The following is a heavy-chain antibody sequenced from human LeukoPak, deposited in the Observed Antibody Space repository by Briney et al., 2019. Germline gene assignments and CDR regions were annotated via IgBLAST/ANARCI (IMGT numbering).Heavy chain of an antibody. CDR1: GFTFSSYG. J-gene: IGHJ4*02. CDR3: AREPFVGQYYFDY. CDR2: IWYDGSNK. Sequence: GGSLRLSCAASGFTFSSYGMHWVRQAPGKGLEWVAVIWYDGSNKYYADSVKGRFTISRDNSKNTLYLQMNSLRAEDTAVYYCAREPFVGQYYFDYWGQGTPVTVSS. D-gene: IGHD2/OR15-2a*01. V-gene: IGHV3-33*01.